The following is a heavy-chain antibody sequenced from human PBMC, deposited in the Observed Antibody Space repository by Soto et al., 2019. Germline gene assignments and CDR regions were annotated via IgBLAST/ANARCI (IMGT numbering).Heavy chain of an antibody. CDR1: GGTFSSYT. CDR2: IIPILGIA. V-gene: IGHV1-69*08. D-gene: IGHD5-12*01. CDR3: ARDRGGHSDYVQEDY. Sequence: QVQLVQSGAEVKKPGSSVKVSCKASGGTFSSYTISWVRQAPGQGLEWMGRIIPILGIANYAQKFQGRVTITADKSTSTAYMELSSLRSEDTAMYYCARDRGGHSDYVQEDYWGQGTLVTVSS. J-gene: IGHJ4*02.